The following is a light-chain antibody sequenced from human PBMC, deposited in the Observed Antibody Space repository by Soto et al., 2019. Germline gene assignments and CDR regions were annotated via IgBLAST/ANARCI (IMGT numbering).Light chain of an antibody. V-gene: IGKV1-39*01. CDR1: QSISSD. Sequence: DIQMTQSPSSLSASLGDRVTITCRASQSISSDLNWYQQKPGKAPKLLIYGASSLKSGVPSRFSGSGSGTDFTITSSSLQPEYFATYYCQQSYSTLYTFGQGTKLEIK. CDR2: GAS. CDR3: QQSYSTLYT. J-gene: IGKJ2*01.